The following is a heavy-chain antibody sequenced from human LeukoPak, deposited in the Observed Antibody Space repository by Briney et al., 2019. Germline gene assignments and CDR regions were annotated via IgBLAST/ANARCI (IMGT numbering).Heavy chain of an antibody. Sequence: PGGSLRLSCAASRFTFSSYSMSWVRQAPGKGLQWVSSITSSSSHIYYADPVKGRFTISRDNAKNSLYLQMNSLRAEDTAVYYCARVRATVTPFDYWGQGTLVTASS. V-gene: IGHV3-21*01. CDR2: ITSSSSHI. D-gene: IGHD4-17*01. J-gene: IGHJ4*02. CDR1: RFTFSSYS. CDR3: ARVRATVTPFDY.